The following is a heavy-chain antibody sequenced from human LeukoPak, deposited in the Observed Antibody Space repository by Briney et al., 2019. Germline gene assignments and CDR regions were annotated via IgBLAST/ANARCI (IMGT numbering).Heavy chain of an antibody. CDR3: ARDYRYKYYYDSSGFY. D-gene: IGHD3-22*01. V-gene: IGHV3-66*01. J-gene: IGHJ4*02. CDR2: IYSGGST. CDR1: GFTVSSNY. Sequence: GGSLRLSCAASGFTVSSNYMSWVRQAPGKGLEWVSVIYSGGSTYYADSVKGRFTISRDNAKNSLYLQMNSLRAEDTAVYYCARDYRYKYYYDSSGFYWGQGTLVTVSS.